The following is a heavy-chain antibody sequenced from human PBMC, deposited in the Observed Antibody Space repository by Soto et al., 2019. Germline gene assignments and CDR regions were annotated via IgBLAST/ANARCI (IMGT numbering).Heavy chain of an antibody. D-gene: IGHD3-22*01. Sequence: PSETLSLTCTVSGGSISSHFWTWIRQPPGKGLEWIGYIYHSGTTNYNPSLKSRLTISIEKSKNQFSLKLSSVTAADTAVYYCARHGMDYYDSSGYYYSPYYFDYWGQGTLVTVSS. CDR3: ARHGMDYYDSSGYYYSPYYFDY. V-gene: IGHV4-59*08. J-gene: IGHJ4*02. CDR2: IYHSGTT. CDR1: GGSISSHF.